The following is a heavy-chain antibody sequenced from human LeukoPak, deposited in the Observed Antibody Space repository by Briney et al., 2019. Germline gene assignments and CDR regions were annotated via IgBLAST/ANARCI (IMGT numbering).Heavy chain of an antibody. CDR3: ARGFSSSWYFNWFDP. Sequence: SETLSLTCTVSGGSISSYYWTWIRQPAGKGLEWIGNIYHSGSTSYNPSLKSRVTISVDTSKNQFSLKLSSVTAADTAVYYCARGFSSSWYFNWFDPWGQGTLVTVSS. D-gene: IGHD6-13*01. J-gene: IGHJ5*02. V-gene: IGHV4-59*08. CDR2: IYHSGST. CDR1: GGSISSYY.